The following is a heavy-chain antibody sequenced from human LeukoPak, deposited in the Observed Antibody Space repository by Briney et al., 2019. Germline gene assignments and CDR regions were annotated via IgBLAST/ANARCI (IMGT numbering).Heavy chain of an antibody. J-gene: IGHJ4*02. V-gene: IGHV4-34*01. CDR3: ARHETGPYFDY. D-gene: IGHD1-1*01. Sequence: SETLSLTCAVYGGSFSGYYWSWIRQPPGKGLEWIGEINHSGSTNHNPSLKSRVTISVDTSKNQFSLKLSSVTAADTAMYYCARHETGPYFDYWGQGTLVTVSS. CDR1: GGSFSGYY. CDR2: INHSGST.